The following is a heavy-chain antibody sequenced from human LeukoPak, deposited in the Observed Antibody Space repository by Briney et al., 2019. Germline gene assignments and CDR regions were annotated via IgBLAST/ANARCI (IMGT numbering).Heavy chain of an antibody. CDR1: GFTFSSYA. CDR2: ISYDGSSK. V-gene: IGHV3-30*18. D-gene: IGHD6-19*01. CDR3: AKGGYSSGWYWGYTQWYFDY. J-gene: IGHJ4*02. Sequence: AGGSLRLSCAASGFTFSSYAMHWGRQAAGKGLQWVAVISYDGSSKYYADSVKGRFTISRDNSKNTLYLQMNSLRAEDTAVYYCAKGGYSSGWYWGYTQWYFDYWGQGTLVTVSS.